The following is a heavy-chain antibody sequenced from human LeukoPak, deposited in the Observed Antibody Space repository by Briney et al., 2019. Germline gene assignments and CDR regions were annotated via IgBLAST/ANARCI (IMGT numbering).Heavy chain of an antibody. CDR1: GFTFSIYA. CDR2: ISGSGSGT. Sequence: GGSLRLSCVASGFTFSIYAMHWVRQAPGKGLEWVSLISGSGSGTKYAEYVKGRFIISRDNSKNTVYLQMNSLRDDDTAVYYCAKDPEVRQNNYGSGSHVWGQGTMVTVSS. CDR3: AKDPEVRQNNYGSGSHV. D-gene: IGHD3-10*01. V-gene: IGHV3-23*01. J-gene: IGHJ3*01.